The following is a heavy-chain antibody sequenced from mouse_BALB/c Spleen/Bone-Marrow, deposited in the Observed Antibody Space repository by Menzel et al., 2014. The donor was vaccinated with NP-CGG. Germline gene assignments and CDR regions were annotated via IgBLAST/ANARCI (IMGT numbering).Heavy chain of an antibody. V-gene: IGHV10-1*02. J-gene: IGHJ3*01. D-gene: IGHD2-2*01. CDR1: GFTFNTYA. CDR2: IRSENNNFAT. CDR3: VGYPFAY. Sequence: DVKLQESGGGLVQPKGSLKLSCAASGFTFNTYAMNWVRQAPGKGLEWVARIRSENNNFATYYADSVKDRFTISRDDSQSMLYLQMINLKTEDTAMYYCVGYPFAYWGQGTLVTVSA.